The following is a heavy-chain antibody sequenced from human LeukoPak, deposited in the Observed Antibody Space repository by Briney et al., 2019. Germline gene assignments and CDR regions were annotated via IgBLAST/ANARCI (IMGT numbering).Heavy chain of an antibody. CDR3: ARDYYDSSGYRFQH. D-gene: IGHD3-22*01. J-gene: IGHJ1*01. CDR2: IIPIFGTA. Sequence: ASVKVSCKASGGTFSSYAISWVRQAPGQGLEWMGRIIPIFGTANYAQKFQGRVTITTDESTSTAYMELSSLRSEDTAVYYCARDYYDSSGYRFQHWGQGTLVTVSS. V-gene: IGHV1-69*05. CDR1: GGTFSSYA.